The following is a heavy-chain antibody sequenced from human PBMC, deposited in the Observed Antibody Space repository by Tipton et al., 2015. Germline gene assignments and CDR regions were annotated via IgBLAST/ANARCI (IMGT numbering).Heavy chain of an antibody. D-gene: IGHD3-16*01. CDR1: GDIFTKYA. Sequence: QSGAEVKKPGSSVKVSCKAYGDIFTKYAIIWVRQAPGQGLEWMGGIVPIFGSPKYAQKFQGTVTITADGSTATAYMELSSLRVEDTAVYYCASDRVVTFGGVLNYWGQGTLVTVSS. CDR2: IVPIFGSP. CDR3: ASDRVVTFGGVLNY. J-gene: IGHJ4*02. V-gene: IGHV1-69*01.